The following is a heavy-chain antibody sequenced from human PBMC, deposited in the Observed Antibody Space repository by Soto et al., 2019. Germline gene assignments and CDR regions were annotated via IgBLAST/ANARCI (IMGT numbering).Heavy chain of an antibody. CDR1: GGSLRNYY. Sequence: SETLSLTCTVSGGSLRNYYWSWMRQSPGKGLEWIGYVHYGGSANYSPSLKSRGTISVDTSKTQVFLKLTSVTAADTAVYYCARGNGWQDYWSQGTLVTVSS. CDR2: VHYGGSA. CDR3: ARGNGWQDY. J-gene: IGHJ4*02. V-gene: IGHV4-59*08. D-gene: IGHD6-19*01.